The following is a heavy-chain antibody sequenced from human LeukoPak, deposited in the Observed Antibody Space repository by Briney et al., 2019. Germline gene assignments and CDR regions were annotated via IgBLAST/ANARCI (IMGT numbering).Heavy chain of an antibody. CDR3: ASLGYSSNWYFEY. Sequence: GESLEISCKGSGYSFTNYWIGWVRQMPGKGLEWMGIIYPGDSDTRYSPSFQGQVTISADNSISTAYLQWSSLKASDTAMYYCASLGYSSNWYFEYWGQGTLATVSS. J-gene: IGHJ4*02. V-gene: IGHV5-51*01. CDR1: GYSFTNYW. D-gene: IGHD6-13*01. CDR2: IYPGDSDT.